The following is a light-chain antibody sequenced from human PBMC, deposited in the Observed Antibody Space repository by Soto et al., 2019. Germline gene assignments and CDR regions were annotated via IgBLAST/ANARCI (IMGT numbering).Light chain of an antibody. CDR1: QSVLYSSNNKNY. Sequence: DIVMAQLPASRAVSLCESPTITSGSGQSVLYSSNNKNYLAWYQQKPGQPPKLLIYWASTRESGVPDRFSGTGSGTDFTLTISRLEPEDFAVYYCQHFGDSPITFGQGTRLEI. CDR2: WAS. V-gene: IGKV4-1*01. J-gene: IGKJ5*01. CDR3: QHFGDSPIT.